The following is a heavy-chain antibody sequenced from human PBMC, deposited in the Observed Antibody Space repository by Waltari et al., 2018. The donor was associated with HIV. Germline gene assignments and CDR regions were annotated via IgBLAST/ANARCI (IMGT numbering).Heavy chain of an antibody. CDR3: AHRPDSGSYYVYPRDF. CDR1: GCSLSARGLG. J-gene: IGHJ3*01. D-gene: IGHD1-26*01. CDR2: IYWDDAK. V-gene: IGHV2-5*02. Sequence: QITLRDSGPTLVKPTQTLTLTCTFSGCSLSARGLGVGWLRKPPGKPMEWLALIYWDDAKRYSPSLKSRLTITNDTSKNQVRLTMAKMDPVDTATYYCAHRPDSGSYYVYPRDFWGQGTMVTVSS.